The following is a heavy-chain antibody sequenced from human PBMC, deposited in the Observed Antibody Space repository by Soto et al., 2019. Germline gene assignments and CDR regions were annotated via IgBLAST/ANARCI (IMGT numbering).Heavy chain of an antibody. V-gene: IGHV3-73*02. Sequence: EVQLVESGGGLVQPGGSVIISCAASGFTFSGSAIHWVRQASGKGLEWVGRIKARSYNYATAYTASLKGRFTISRDDSKNTAYLQMNSLKTEDTAVYFCSRLWAGGDDRASPPYYLDYWGQGTLVTVSS. CDR3: SRLWAGGDDRASPPYYLDY. CDR1: GFTFSGSA. D-gene: IGHD3-16*01. J-gene: IGHJ4*02. CDR2: IKARSYNYAT.